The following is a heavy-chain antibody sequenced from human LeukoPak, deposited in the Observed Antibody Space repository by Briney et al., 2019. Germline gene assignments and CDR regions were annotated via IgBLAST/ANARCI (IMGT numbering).Heavy chain of an antibody. J-gene: IGHJ4*02. Sequence: SETLSLTCTVSGVSMSAYQWSWVRQSPEKGLEWIGCINTKGETSYNPSLKGRVTTSVDTSKSQFSLRLTSVTAADTAVYYCATSNDAKIAPFDHWGQGAPVTVSS. V-gene: IGHV4-4*09. CDR3: ATSNDAKIAPFDH. CDR2: INTKGET. CDR1: GVSMSAYQ. D-gene: IGHD2-21*01.